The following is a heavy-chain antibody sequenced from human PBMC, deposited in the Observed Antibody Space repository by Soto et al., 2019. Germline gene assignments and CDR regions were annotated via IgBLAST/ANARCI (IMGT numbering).Heavy chain of an antibody. V-gene: IGHV3-49*03. D-gene: IGHD3-16*01. Sequence: GGSLRLSCSASGFTFPDHAVSWFRQAPGKGPEWVGPISGTTYGGTAEYAASVRGRFIVSREDSKRIVYLQMNSLKTEDTAVYYCSGHGAFSAPWGPGTLVTVSS. J-gene: IGHJ4*02. CDR2: ISGTTYGGTA. CDR1: GFTFPDHA. CDR3: SGHGAFSAP.